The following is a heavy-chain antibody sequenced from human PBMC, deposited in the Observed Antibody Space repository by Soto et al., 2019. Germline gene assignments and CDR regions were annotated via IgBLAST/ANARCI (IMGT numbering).Heavy chain of an antibody. CDR2: IWYDGSNK. Sequence: SCAASGFTFSSYGMHWVRQAPGKGLEWVAVIWYDGSNKYYADSVKGRFTISRDNSKNTLYLQMNSLRAEDTAVYYCARDYEDYDILTGYPSYWGQGTLVTVSS. CDR3: ARDYEDYDILTGYPSY. V-gene: IGHV3-33*01. J-gene: IGHJ4*02. CDR1: GFTFSSYG. D-gene: IGHD3-9*01.